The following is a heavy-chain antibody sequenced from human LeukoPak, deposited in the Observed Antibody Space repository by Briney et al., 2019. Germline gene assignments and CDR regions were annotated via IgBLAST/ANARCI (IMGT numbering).Heavy chain of an antibody. CDR2: MNPNSGNT. Sequence: ASVKVSCKASGHTFTSYDINWVRQATGQGLEWMGWMNPNSGNTGYAQKFQGRVTMTRNTSISTAYMELSSLRSEDTAVYYCARSRITMVRGVTGLGYWGQGTLVTVSS. CDR1: GHTFTSYD. CDR3: ARSRITMVRGVTGLGY. D-gene: IGHD3-10*01. J-gene: IGHJ4*02. V-gene: IGHV1-8*01.